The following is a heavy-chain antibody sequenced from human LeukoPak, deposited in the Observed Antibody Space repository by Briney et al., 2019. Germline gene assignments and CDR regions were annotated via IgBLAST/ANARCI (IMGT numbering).Heavy chain of an antibody. CDR2: ISGGADST. CDR3: ARDLLGSDY. D-gene: IGHD2-8*02. J-gene: IGHJ4*02. Sequence: PGGSLRLSCTASGFTISSYGMSWVRQTPGKGLEWVSAISGGADSTYYADSVKGRFTISRDNAKNSLYLQMNSLTAEDTAVYYCARDLLGSDYWGQGTLVTVSS. V-gene: IGHV3-23*01. CDR1: GFTISSYG.